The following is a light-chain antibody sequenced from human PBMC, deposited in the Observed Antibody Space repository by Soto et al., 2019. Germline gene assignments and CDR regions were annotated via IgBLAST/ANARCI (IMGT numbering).Light chain of an antibody. CDR1: QTFPSAY. J-gene: IGKJ1*01. CDR2: GAS. CDR3: QVYGNSLWT. Sequence: EIVLTQSPGTLSLSPGERATLSCRASQTFPSAYLAWYQQRPGQAPRLLISGASNRATGIPDRFSGSESGTDFTLTISRLEPEDFAVYYCQVYGNSLWTFGQGTKVEIK. V-gene: IGKV3-20*01.